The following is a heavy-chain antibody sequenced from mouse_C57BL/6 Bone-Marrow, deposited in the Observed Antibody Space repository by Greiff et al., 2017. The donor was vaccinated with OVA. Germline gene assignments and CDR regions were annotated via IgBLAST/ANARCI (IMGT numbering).Heavy chain of an antibody. CDR3: ARSGLDYGRYFDV. V-gene: IGHV14-3*01. D-gene: IGHD1-1*01. CDR2: IDPANGNT. J-gene: IGHJ1*03. CDR1: GFNIQNTY. Sequence: VQLQQSVAELVRPGASVKLSCTASGFNIQNTYMHWVKQRPEQGLEWIGRIDPANGNTKYAPKFQGKATITADTSSNTAYLQLSSLTSEDTAIYYCARSGLDYGRYFDVWGTGTTVTVSS.